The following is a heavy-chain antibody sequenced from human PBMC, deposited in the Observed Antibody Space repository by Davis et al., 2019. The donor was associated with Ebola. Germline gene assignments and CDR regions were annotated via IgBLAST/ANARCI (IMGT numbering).Heavy chain of an antibody. CDR1: GFTFSSYA. V-gene: IGHV3-30*04. J-gene: IGHJ3*01. Sequence: GGSLRLSCAASGFTFSSYAMPWVRQAPGKGLEWVAVISYDGSNKYYADSVKGRFTISRDNSKNTLHLQMNSLRVEDTAIYYCAKDTTNVWFDVWGQGTMVTVSS. D-gene: IGHD1-26*01. CDR3: AKDTTNVWFDV. CDR2: ISYDGSNK.